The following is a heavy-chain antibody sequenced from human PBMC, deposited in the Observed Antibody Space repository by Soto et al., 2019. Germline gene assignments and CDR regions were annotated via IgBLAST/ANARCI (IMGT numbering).Heavy chain of an antibody. CDR3: ARVPYYDDGSEGWESAFDI. CDR2: IWYDGSNK. V-gene: IGHV3-33*01. CDR1: GFTFSSYG. J-gene: IGHJ3*02. D-gene: IGHD3-22*01. Sequence: QVQLVESGGGVVQPGRSLRLSCAASGFTFSSYGMHWVRQAPGKGLEWVAVIWYDGSNKYYADSVKGRFTISRDNSKNTLYLQMTSLNAEGTAVYYCARVPYYDDGSEGWESAFDIWGQGTMVTVSS.